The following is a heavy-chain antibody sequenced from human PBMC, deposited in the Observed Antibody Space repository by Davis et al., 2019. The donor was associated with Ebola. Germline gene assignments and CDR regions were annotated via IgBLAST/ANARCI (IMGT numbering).Heavy chain of an antibody. J-gene: IGHJ6*02. V-gene: IGHV3-30*18. CDR2: ISYDGSNK. CDR3: AKGDYDFWSGYRPIDYYYGMDV. CDR1: GFTFSSYG. Sequence: GESLKISCAASGFTFSSYGMHWVRQAPGKGLEWVVVISYDGSNKYYADSVKGRFTISRDNSKNTLYLQMNSLRAEDTAVYYCAKGDYDFWSGYRPIDYYYGMDVWGQGTTVTVSS. D-gene: IGHD3-3*01.